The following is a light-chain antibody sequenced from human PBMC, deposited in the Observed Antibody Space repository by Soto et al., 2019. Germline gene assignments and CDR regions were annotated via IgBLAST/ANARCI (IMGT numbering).Light chain of an antibody. CDR2: GAS. V-gene: IGKV3-20*01. CDR3: HHYSSSPPWT. Sequence: EIVLTQSPGTLSLSPGERATLSCRASQSVSSNYLAWYQQKPGQAPRLLVYGASSRATGIPDRFSGSGSGTDFTLTISRLEPEDFAVYYCHHYSSSPPWTFGQGTEV. CDR1: QSVSSNY. J-gene: IGKJ1*01.